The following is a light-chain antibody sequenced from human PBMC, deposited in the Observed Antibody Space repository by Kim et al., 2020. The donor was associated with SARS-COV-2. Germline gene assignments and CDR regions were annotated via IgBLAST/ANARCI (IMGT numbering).Light chain of an antibody. V-gene: IGLV1-47*01. CDR1: RSIVGSKD. J-gene: IGLJ1*01. CDR3: AAWDDSLSGRV. Sequence: GHSVTIYGSGSRSIVGSKDVCGYQQLPGTAPKLLLYTNNQRPSGVPDRFSGSKSGTSASLAISGLRSEDEADYYCAAWDDSLSGRVFGTGTKVTVL. CDR2: TNN.